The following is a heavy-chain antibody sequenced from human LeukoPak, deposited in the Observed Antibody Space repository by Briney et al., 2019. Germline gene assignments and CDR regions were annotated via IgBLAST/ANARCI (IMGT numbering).Heavy chain of an antibody. D-gene: IGHD3-22*01. J-gene: IGHJ4*02. CDR2: ISTSSSYI. CDR3: ARDPSSDSSGYYSYYFDY. Sequence: PGGSLRLSCAASGFTFSSYRMNWVRQAPGKGLERVSSISTSSSYIYYADSVKGRFTISRDNAKNSLYLQMNSLRGEDTAVYYCARDPSSDSSGYYSYYFDYWGQGTLVTVSS. V-gene: IGHV3-21*06. CDR1: GFTFSSYR.